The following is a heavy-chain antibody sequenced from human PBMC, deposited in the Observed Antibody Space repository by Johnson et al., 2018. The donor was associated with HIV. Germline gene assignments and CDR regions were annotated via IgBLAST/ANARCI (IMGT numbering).Heavy chain of an antibody. J-gene: IGHJ3*02. V-gene: IGHV3-66*01. Sequence: EVQLVESGGGVVQPGGSLRLSCAASGFTVSGYYMSWVRQAPGKGLEWVSVLFSGGTTYYADSVKGRFTISRDNSKNTLYLQMNSLRAEDTAVYYCARACRDGYTCDAFDIWGQGTMVTVSS. CDR3: ARACRDGYTCDAFDI. CDR1: GFTVSGYY. D-gene: IGHD5-24*01. CDR2: LFSGGTT.